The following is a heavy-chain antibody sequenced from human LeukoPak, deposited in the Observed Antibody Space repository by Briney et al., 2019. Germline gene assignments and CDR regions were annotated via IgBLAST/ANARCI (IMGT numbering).Heavy chain of an antibody. CDR3: AREPTSGREPTSGRPLDY. D-gene: IGHD5-12*01. V-gene: IGHV4-4*07. J-gene: IGHJ4*02. Sequence: SETLSLTCTVSGGSISGYFWSWIRQPAGKGLEWIGRIYPSGSNNYNHSLKSRVTMSLDTSKNHLSLNLSSVTAADTAVYYCAREPTSGREPTSGRPLDYWGQGTLVTVSS. CDR2: IYPSGSN. CDR1: GGSISGYF.